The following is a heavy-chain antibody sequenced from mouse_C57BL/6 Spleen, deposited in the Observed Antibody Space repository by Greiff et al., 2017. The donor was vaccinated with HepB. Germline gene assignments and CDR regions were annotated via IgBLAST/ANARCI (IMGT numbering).Heavy chain of an antibody. CDR3: ARNGRDSSGYWDAMDY. J-gene: IGHJ4*01. Sequence: VQLQQSGPGLVQPSQSLSITCTVSGFSLTSYGVHWVRQSPGKGLEWLGVIWGGGSTDYNAAFISRLSISKDNSKSQVFFKMNSLQADDTAIYYCARNGRDSSGYWDAMDYWGQGTSVTVSS. CDR1: GFSLTSYG. CDR2: IWGGGST. D-gene: IGHD3-2*02. V-gene: IGHV2-2*01.